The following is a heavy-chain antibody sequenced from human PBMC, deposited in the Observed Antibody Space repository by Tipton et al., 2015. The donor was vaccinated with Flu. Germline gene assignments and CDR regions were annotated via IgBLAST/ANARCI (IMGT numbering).Heavy chain of an antibody. CDR1: GDSIGGAY. V-gene: IGHV4-59*08. J-gene: IGHJ5*02. CDR3: ARRDYSNYVSDPKNWFDP. D-gene: IGHD4-11*01. Sequence: TLSLTCTVSGDSIGGAYWSWIRQPPGKGLEWVGYLFAGGRTTYNPSLKSRVTISVDTSKNQFSLRLSSVTAADTAVYYCARRDYSNYVSDPKNWFDPWGQGTLVTVSS. CDR2: LFAGGRT.